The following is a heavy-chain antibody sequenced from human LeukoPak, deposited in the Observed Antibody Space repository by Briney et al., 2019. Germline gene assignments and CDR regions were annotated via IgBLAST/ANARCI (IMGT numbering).Heavy chain of an antibody. J-gene: IGHJ4*02. CDR2: INHSGTT. V-gene: IGHV4-34*01. CDR3: ARRDYGSKVDY. Sequence: SETLSLTCSVYGGSLNGYYWSWIRQPPGKGLEWIGEINHSGTTNYNPSLKSRVTMSLDTSKNQFSLRLNSVTAADTAVYYCARRDYGSKVDYWGQGTLVTVSS. D-gene: IGHD4-17*01. CDR1: GGSLNGYY.